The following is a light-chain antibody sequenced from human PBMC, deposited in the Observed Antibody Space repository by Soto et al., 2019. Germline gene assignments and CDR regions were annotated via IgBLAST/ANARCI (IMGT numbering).Light chain of an antibody. Sequence: EILFTQSPGTLSLSPGERATLSCRASQSVSNNYLAWYQPKPGEAPRLLIYGASNRATGIPDRLSVSGSGTDFTLPIRRLEPEDVAVYYCQQYGSSGTFGQGTKVDIK. V-gene: IGKV3-20*01. CDR2: GAS. CDR3: QQYGSSGT. CDR1: QSVSNNY. J-gene: IGKJ1*01.